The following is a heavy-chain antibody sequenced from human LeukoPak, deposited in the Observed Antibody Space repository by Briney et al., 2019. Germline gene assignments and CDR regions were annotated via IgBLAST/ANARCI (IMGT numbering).Heavy chain of an antibody. J-gene: IGHJ4*02. CDR1: GGSFSGYY. CDR2: INHSGST. CDR3: ARGLKRNVAGTGGY. Sequence: TSETLSLTYAVYGGSFSGYYWTWIRQPPGKGLEWIGEINHSGSTNYNPSLKSRVTVSVDTSKNQFSLKLSSVTAADTAVYYCARGLKRNVAGTGGYWGQGTLVTVSS. V-gene: IGHV4-34*01. D-gene: IGHD6-19*01.